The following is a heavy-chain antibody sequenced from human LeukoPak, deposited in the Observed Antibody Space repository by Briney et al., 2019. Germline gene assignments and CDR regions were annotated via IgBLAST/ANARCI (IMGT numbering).Heavy chain of an antibody. CDR2: IKQDGSEK. CDR1: GFTFSSYW. D-gene: IGHD4-17*01. Sequence: GGSLRLSCAASGFTFSSYWMSWVRQAPGKGLEWVANIKQDGSEKYYVDSVKGRFTISRDNAKNSLYLQMNSLRAEDTAVYYCARAPSGTTVTTYYYYYYYMDVWGKGTTVTISS. J-gene: IGHJ6*03. CDR3: ARAPSGTTVTTYYYYYYYMDV. V-gene: IGHV3-7*01.